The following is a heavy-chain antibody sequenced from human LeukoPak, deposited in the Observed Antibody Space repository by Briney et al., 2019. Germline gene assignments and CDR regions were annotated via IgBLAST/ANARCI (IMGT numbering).Heavy chain of an antibody. Sequence: GGSLRLSCAASGFTFSDYYMSWIRQAPGKGLEWVSYISSSGSTIYYADSVKGRFTISRDNAKNSLYLQMNSLRAEDTAVYYCARDPFPTVVTVNWFDPWGQGTLVTVSS. J-gene: IGHJ5*02. CDR2: ISSSGSTI. V-gene: IGHV3-11*01. CDR1: GFTFSDYY. CDR3: ARDPFPTVVTVNWFDP. D-gene: IGHD4-23*01.